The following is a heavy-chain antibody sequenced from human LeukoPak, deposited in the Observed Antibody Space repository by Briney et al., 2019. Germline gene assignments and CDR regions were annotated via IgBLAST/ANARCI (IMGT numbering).Heavy chain of an antibody. CDR3: ARDRIAAAGTLNAFDI. D-gene: IGHD6-13*01. CDR1: GFIFTDYW. J-gene: IGHJ3*02. Sequence: GGSLRLSCAASGFIFTDYWMHWVRQAPGKELVWVARIRGDGRATTYADSVKGRFTISRDNAKNSLYLQMNSLRAEDTAVYYCARDRIAAAGTLNAFDIWGQGTMVTVSS. CDR2: IRGDGRAT. V-gene: IGHV3-74*03.